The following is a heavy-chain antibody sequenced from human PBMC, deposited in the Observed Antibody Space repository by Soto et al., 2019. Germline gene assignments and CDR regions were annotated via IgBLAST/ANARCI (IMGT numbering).Heavy chain of an antibody. CDR3: AKGGYTYGLDP. D-gene: IGHD5-18*01. J-gene: IGHJ5*02. CDR2: ISESGDNT. V-gene: IGHV3-23*01. CDR1: GFSFSSSA. Sequence: EVQLLESGGGSAQPGGSLRLSCAASGFSFSSSAMSWVRQAPGKGLEWVSAISESGDNTFYADSVKGWFTISRENSNNALYLQMDTLRAEDTALYFCAKGGYTYGLDPWGQGTLVTVSS.